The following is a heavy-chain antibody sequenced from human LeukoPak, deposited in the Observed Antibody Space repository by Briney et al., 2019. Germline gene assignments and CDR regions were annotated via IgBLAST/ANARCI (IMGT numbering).Heavy chain of an antibody. V-gene: IGHV4-34*01. CDR1: GGSFSGYY. Sequence: NPSETLSLTCAVYGGSFSGYYWSWIRQPPGKGLEWIGEINHSGSTNYNPSLKGRVTISVDTSKNQFSLKLSSVTAADTAVYYCASQYCSSTSCYSLRWGQGTLVTVSS. J-gene: IGHJ4*02. CDR2: INHSGST. D-gene: IGHD2-2*02. CDR3: ASQYCSSTSCYSLR.